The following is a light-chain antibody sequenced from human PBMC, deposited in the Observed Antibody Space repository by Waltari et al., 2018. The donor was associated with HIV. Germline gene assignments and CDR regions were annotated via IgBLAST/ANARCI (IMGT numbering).Light chain of an antibody. CDR3: ASYAGSTNC. V-gene: IGLV2-8*01. J-gene: IGLJ1*01. CDR2: EVS. Sequence: QSALPQPPSASGSPGQSVTISCPGTRSDVGGYNYVHWYQLQPGKAPKLMIYEVSKRPSGVPDRFSGSKSGNTASLTVSGLQSEDEADDFCASYAGSTNCVGTGTKVTVL. CDR1: RSDVGGYNY.